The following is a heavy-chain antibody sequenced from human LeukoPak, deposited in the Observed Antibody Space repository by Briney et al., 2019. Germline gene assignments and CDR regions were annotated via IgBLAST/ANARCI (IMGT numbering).Heavy chain of an antibody. CDR1: GGSISSHY. CDR3: ARGLRFLGWLSRRNWFDP. CDR2: IYYSGST. J-gene: IGHJ5*02. D-gene: IGHD3-3*01. Sequence: TSETLSLTCTVSGGSISSHYWSWIRQPPGKGLEWIGYIYYSGSTNYNPSLKSRVTISVDTSKNQFSLKLSSVTAADTAVYYCARGLRFLGWLSRRNWFDPWGQGTLVTVSS. V-gene: IGHV4-59*11.